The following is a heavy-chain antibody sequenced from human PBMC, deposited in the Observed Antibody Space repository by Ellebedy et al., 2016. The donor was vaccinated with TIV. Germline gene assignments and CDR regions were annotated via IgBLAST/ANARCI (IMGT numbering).Heavy chain of an antibody. CDR2: IRSEAYGGTT. CDR1: GFTFSDHY. CDR3: AREVRREWFDP. J-gene: IGHJ5*02. Sequence: GESLKISCAASGFTFSDHYMAWVRQAPGKGLERIGSIRSEAYGGTTEYAPSVKGRFIISRDDSKNSLHLQMNSLKNEDTAVYYCAREVRREWFDPWGQGTLATVSS. V-gene: IGHV3-72*01. D-gene: IGHD1-26*01.